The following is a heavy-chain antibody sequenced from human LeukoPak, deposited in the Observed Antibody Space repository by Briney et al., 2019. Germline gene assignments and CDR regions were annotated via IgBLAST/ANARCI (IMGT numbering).Heavy chain of an antibody. V-gene: IGHV3-23*01. CDR3: AKVWAYYYDQIA. D-gene: IGHD3-22*01. CDR2: ISGSGGST. CDR1: GFTFSSYA. Sequence: GGSLRLSCAASGFTFSSYAMSWVRQAPGKGLEWVSAISGSGGSTYYADSVKGWFTISRDNSKNTLYLQMNSLRAEDTAVYYCAKVWAYYYDQIAWGQGTLVTVSS. J-gene: IGHJ5*02.